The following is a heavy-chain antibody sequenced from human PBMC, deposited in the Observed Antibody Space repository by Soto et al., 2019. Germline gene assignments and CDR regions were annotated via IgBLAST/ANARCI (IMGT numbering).Heavy chain of an antibody. CDR3: ARPKGIAPAVWYFDL. CDR1: GDYISSHY. J-gene: IGHJ2*01. D-gene: IGHD6-13*01. CDR2: VYHSGKT. V-gene: IGHV4-59*08. Sequence: QVQLQESGPGLVKPSETLSLTCTVSGDYISSHYWSWIRRPPGKGLEWIGYVYHSGKTDSKPSLKSRVTISMDTSKNQLSLSLTSVTAADTAMYYCARPKGIAPAVWYFDLWGRGTLVTVSS.